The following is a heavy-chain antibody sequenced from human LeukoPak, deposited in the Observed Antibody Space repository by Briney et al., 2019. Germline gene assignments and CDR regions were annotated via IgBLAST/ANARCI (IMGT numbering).Heavy chain of an antibody. CDR1: GITLSDYY. D-gene: IGHD3-3*01. V-gene: IGHV3-11*04. CDR3: ATSPGAYYDFWSGYYETY. J-gene: IGHJ4*02. CDR2: ISRSSASI. Sequence: GGSLRLSCAASGITLSDYYMSWIRQAPGKGLKWISYISRSSASIWYADSVQGRFSVSRDNAKNSLFLQMDSLGVEDTAVYYCATSPGAYYDFWSGYYETYWGQGTLVAASS.